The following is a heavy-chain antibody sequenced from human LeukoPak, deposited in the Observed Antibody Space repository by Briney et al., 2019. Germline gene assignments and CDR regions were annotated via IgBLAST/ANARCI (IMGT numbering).Heavy chain of an antibody. Sequence: RPSETLSLTCTVSGGSISSYYWSWIRQPPGKGLEWTGYIYYSGSTNYNPSLKSRVTISVDTSKNQFSLKLSSVTAADTAVYYCARVPIIAAAGTHYYYYGMDVWGQGTTVTVSS. J-gene: IGHJ6*02. V-gene: IGHV4-59*01. D-gene: IGHD6-13*01. CDR2: IYYSGST. CDR1: GGSISSYY. CDR3: ARVPIIAAAGTHYYYYGMDV.